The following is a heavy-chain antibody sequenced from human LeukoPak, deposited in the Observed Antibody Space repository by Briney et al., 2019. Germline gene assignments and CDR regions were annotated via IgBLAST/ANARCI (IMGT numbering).Heavy chain of an antibody. Sequence: GGSLRLSCAASGFTFSTYAMSWVRQTPGKGLEWVSVISGGGDITYYADSVKGRFTISRDNSENTVYLQMNSLRAEDTAVYYCARATTVITPIDFWGQGTLVTVSS. CDR1: GFTFSTYA. CDR3: ARATTVITPIDF. D-gene: IGHD4-23*01. J-gene: IGHJ4*02. CDR2: ISGGGDIT. V-gene: IGHV3-23*01.